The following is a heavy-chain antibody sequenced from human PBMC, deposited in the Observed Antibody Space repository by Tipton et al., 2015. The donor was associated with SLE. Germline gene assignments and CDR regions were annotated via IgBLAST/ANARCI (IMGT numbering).Heavy chain of an antibody. J-gene: IGHJ3*02. CDR2: IFRSGNA. CDR1: GGSINSGDYS. Sequence: TLSLTCNVSGGSINSGDYSWSWIRQPPGKGLEWIGYIFRSGNAYYNPSLKSRVTISVDMSRNQFSLRLSSVTAADTALYYCARGEMDVFHIWGQGTVVSVSS. V-gene: IGHV4-30-2*01. CDR3: ARGEMDVFHI.